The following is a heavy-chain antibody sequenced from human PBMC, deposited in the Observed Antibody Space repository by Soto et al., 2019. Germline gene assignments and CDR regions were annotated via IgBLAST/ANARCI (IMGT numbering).Heavy chain of an antibody. CDR1: GYSLSTSGVA. CDR2: IYWNDDK. J-gene: IGHJ4*02. V-gene: IGHV2-5*01. D-gene: IGHD3-22*01. Sequence: QITLKESGPTLVKPTQTLTLTCTFSGYSLSTSGVAVGWIRQPPGKAPEWLSLIYWNDDKRYSPSLESRLTITKDTSKNQVVFIMNNMDPVDTATYYCAKIAHFYEDDYFPYWGQGALVTVSS. CDR3: AKIAHFYEDDYFPY.